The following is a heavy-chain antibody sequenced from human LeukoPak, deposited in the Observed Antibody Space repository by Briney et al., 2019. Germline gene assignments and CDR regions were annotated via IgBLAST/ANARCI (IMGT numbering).Heavy chain of an antibody. CDR1: GFTFSNAW. CDR2: LSGSGINT. J-gene: IGHJ4*02. Sequence: GSLRLSCAASGFTFSNAWMSWVRQAPGKGLEWVSGLSGSGINTYYADSVKGRFTISRDNPKNTLYLQMNSLRAEDTAVYYCATEKGDSPDYWGQGTLVTVSS. V-gene: IGHV3-23*01. CDR3: ATEKGDSPDY. D-gene: IGHD2-21*01.